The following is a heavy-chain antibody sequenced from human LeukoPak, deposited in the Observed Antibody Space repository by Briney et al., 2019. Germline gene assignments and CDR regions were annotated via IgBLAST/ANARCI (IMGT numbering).Heavy chain of an antibody. CDR2: IYHSGST. J-gene: IGHJ4*02. D-gene: IGHD5-18*01. V-gene: IGHV4-38-2*01. Sequence: KPSETLSLTCAVSGYSISSGYYWGWIRPPPGKGLEWIGSIYHSGSTYYNPSLKSRVTISVDTSKNQFSLKLSSVTAADTAVYYCARLGLATAYDYWGQGTLVTVSS. CDR3: ARLGLATAYDY. CDR1: GYSISSGYY.